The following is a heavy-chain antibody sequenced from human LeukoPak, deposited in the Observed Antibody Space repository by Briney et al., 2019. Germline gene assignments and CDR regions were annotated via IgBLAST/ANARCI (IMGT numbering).Heavy chain of an antibody. Sequence: PSETLSLTCAVYGGSFSGYYWSWIRQPPGKGLEWIGYIYYSGSTNYNPSLKSRVTISVDTSKNQFSLKLSSVTAADTAVYYCARGPRSHFDYWGQGTLVTVSS. CDR3: ARGPRSHFDY. D-gene: IGHD1-14*01. V-gene: IGHV4-59*01. CDR1: GGSFSGYY. J-gene: IGHJ4*02. CDR2: IYYSGST.